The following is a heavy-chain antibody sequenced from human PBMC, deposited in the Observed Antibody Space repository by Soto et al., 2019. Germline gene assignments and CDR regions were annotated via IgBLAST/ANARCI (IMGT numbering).Heavy chain of an antibody. CDR3: ARDKTYYDILTGYYKSGYYHGMDV. V-gene: IGHV1-69*13. Sequence: SVKVSSKASGGSFSSYAIGGVRQAHGQGLEWMGGIIPIFGTANYAQKFQGRVTITADESTSTAYMELSSLRSEDTAVYYCARDKTYYDILTGYYKSGYYHGMDVWGQGTTVTVTS. CDR2: IIPIFGTA. CDR1: GGSFSSYA. J-gene: IGHJ6*01. D-gene: IGHD3-9*01.